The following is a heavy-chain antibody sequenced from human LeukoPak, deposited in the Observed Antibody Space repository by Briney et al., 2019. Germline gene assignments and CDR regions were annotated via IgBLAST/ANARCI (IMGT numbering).Heavy chain of an antibody. Sequence: PSETLSLTCTVSGGSISSSSYYWGWIRQPPGKGLEWIGEINHSGSTNYNPSLKSRVTISVDTSKNQFSLKLSSVTAADTAVYYCARGRIQLWLLGNYYYYYYMDVWGKGTTVTVSS. CDR1: GGSISSSSYY. CDR2: INHSGST. D-gene: IGHD5-18*01. CDR3: ARGRIQLWLLGNYYYYYYMDV. J-gene: IGHJ6*03. V-gene: IGHV4-39*07.